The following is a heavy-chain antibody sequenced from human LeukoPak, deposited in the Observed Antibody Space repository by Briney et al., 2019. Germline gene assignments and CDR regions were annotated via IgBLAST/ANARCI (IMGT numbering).Heavy chain of an antibody. CDR3: ARGARGDTYYYGSGSYFWFDP. Sequence: SETLSLTCTVSGGSISSGSYYWSWIRQPAGKGLEWIGRIYTSGSTNYNPSLKSRVTISVDTSKNQFSLKLSPVTAADTAVYYCARGARGDTYYYGSGSYFWFDPWGQGTLVTVSS. CDR1: GGSISSGSYY. D-gene: IGHD3-10*01. V-gene: IGHV4-61*02. CDR2: IYTSGST. J-gene: IGHJ5*02.